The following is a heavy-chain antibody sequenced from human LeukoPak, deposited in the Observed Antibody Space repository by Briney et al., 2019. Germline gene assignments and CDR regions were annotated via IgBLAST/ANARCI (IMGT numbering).Heavy chain of an antibody. J-gene: IGHJ4*02. CDR2: ISAYNGNT. D-gene: IGHD3-9*01. Sequence: ASVKVSCKASGYTFTSYGISWVRQAPGQGLEWMGWISAYNGNTNYAQKLQGRVTMTTDTSTSTAYMELRSLRSEDTAVYYCARMNYDILTLDYWGQGTLVTVSS. V-gene: IGHV1-18*01. CDR3: ARMNYDILTLDY. CDR1: GYTFTSYG.